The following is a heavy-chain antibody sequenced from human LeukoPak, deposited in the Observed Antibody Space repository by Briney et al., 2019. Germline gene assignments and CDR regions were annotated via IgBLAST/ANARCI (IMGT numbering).Heavy chain of an antibody. J-gene: IGHJ4*02. CDR1: GGSISSYY. CDR2: ISYSGST. D-gene: IGHD6-6*01. Sequence: PSETLSLTCTVSGGSISSYYWSWIRQPPGKGLEWIGYISYSGSTNYNPSLKSRLTISVDTSKNQFSLKLSSMTAADTAVYYCARSRSKIAARLTDYWGQGTLVTVST. CDR3: ARSRSKIAARLTDY. V-gene: IGHV4-59*08.